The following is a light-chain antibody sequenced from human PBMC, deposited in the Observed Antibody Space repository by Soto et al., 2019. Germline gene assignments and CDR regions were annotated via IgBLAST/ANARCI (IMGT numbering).Light chain of an antibody. V-gene: IGLV2-23*03. J-gene: IGLJ1*01. Sequence: QSALTPPASVSGSPGQSITISCTGISSDLGSYNLVSWYQQHPGKAPKLMIYEGSKRPSGVSNRFSGSKSGNTASLTISGLQAEDEADYYCCSYAGSSTFYVFGTGTKVTVL. CDR3: CSYAGSSTFYV. CDR2: EGS. CDR1: SSDLGSYNL.